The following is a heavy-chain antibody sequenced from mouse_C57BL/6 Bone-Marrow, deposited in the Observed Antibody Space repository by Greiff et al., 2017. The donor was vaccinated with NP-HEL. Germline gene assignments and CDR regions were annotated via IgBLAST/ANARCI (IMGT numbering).Heavy chain of an antibody. J-gene: IGHJ4*01. CDR3: ARNRNYYGSHYYAMDY. CDR1: GYTFTSYG. CDR2: IYPRSGNT. Sequence: QVQLKQSGAELARPGASVKLSCKASGYTFTSYGISWVKQRTGQGLEWIGEIYPRSGNTYYNEKFKGKATLTADKSSSTAYMELRSLTSEDSAVYFCARNRNYYGSHYYAMDYWGQGTSVTVSS. D-gene: IGHD1-1*01. V-gene: IGHV1-81*01.